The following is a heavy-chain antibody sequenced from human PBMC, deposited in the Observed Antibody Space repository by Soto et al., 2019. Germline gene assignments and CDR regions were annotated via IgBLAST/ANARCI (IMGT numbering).Heavy chain of an antibody. D-gene: IGHD3-22*01. CDR3: ARLGFGGYYNRGSRYFGMDV. J-gene: IGHJ6*02. Sequence: PSETLSLTCTVSGGSISSSSYYWGWIRQPPGKGLEWIGSINYSGSTYYNSSLKSRVTISVDTSKNQFSLTLSSVTAADTAVYFCARLGFGGYYNRGSRYFGMDVWGQGTTVTVSS. V-gene: IGHV4-39*01. CDR2: INYSGST. CDR1: GGSISSSSYY.